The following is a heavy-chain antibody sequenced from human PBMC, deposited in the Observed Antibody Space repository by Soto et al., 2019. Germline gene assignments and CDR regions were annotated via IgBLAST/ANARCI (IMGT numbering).Heavy chain of an antibody. D-gene: IGHD3-10*01. CDR3: ARRTMAPWYFEL. V-gene: IGHV3-48*02. CDR1: GFTFRSYS. CDR2: ISTSSSTI. J-gene: IGHJ2*01. Sequence: EVQLVESGGGLVQAGGSLRLSCAASGFTFRSYSMNWVRQAPGKGLEWISYISTSSSTIYYADSVKGRFTISRDNAKNSLYLQMNSLRDEDTAVYYCARRTMAPWYFELWGRGTLVIVSS.